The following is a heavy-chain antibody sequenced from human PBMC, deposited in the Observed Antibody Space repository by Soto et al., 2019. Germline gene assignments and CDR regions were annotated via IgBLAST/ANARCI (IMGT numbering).Heavy chain of an antibody. J-gene: IGHJ4*02. Sequence: QVQLVESGGGVVQPGRSLRLSCAASGFTFSSYGMHWVRQAPGKGLEWVAVISYDGSNKYYADSVKGRFTISRDNSKNTLYLQMNSLRAEDTAVYYCAKDILGVAGTGFDYWGQGTLVTVSS. CDR1: GFTFSSYG. CDR2: ISYDGSNK. CDR3: AKDILGVAGTGFDY. V-gene: IGHV3-30*18. D-gene: IGHD6-19*01.